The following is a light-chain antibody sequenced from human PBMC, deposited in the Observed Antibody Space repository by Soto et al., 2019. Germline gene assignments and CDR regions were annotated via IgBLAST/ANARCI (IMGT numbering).Light chain of an antibody. J-gene: IGLJ3*02. Sequence: QSVLTQPPSASGAPGQRVTISCSGSTSNIGNNFVYWYQHLPGTAPKLVIFSYSQRPSGVPVRFSGSKSATSPSLAISGLRLDDAAVYYSAAWDDSLHGGVFGGGTKLTVL. CDR2: SYS. CDR3: AAWDDSLHGGV. V-gene: IGLV1-47*02. CDR1: TSNIGNNF.